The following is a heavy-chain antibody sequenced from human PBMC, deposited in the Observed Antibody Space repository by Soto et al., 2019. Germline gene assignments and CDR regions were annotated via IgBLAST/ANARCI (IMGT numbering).Heavy chain of an antibody. J-gene: IGHJ4*02. CDR1: GGSISSNNW. V-gene: IGHV4-4*02. Sequence: QVQLQESGPGRVKPSGTLSLTCAVSGGSISSNNWWIWVRQPPGKGLEWIGEIYHSGSTNYNPSLKSGVTMSIDKSKNQFSLTLRSVTAADTAVYYCARGGDSSVAWYVLDYWGQGTLFTVSS. D-gene: IGHD6-19*01. CDR3: ARGGDSSVAWYVLDY. CDR2: IYHSGST.